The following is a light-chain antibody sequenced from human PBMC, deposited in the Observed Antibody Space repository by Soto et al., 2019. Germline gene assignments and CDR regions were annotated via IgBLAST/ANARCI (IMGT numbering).Light chain of an antibody. CDR3: QSYGSSLSGVV. V-gene: IGLV1-40*01. J-gene: IGLJ2*01. CDR1: SSNIGAGYD. Sequence: QYVLTQPPSVSGAPGQRVSISCTGSSSNIGAGYDVHWYQQLPGTAPKLLIYGNSNRPSGVPDRFSGSKSGTSASMAITGLQAEDEADYYCQSYGSSLSGVVFGGGTQLTVL. CDR2: GNS.